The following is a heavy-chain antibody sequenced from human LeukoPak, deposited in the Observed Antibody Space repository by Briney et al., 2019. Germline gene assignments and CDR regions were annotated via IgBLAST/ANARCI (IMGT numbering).Heavy chain of an antibody. CDR2: ISAYNGNT. D-gene: IGHD3-22*01. CDR3: ARGGLRDSSGWSNWYFDL. Sequence: ASVKVSCKTSGYTFTTFGITWVRQAPGQGLEWMGWISAYNGNTNFAQRFHGRVTMTTDTSTSTAYMELRSLRSDDTAVFYCARGGLRDSSGWSNWYFDLWGRDTLVTVSS. CDR1: GYTFTTFG. V-gene: IGHV1-18*01. J-gene: IGHJ2*01.